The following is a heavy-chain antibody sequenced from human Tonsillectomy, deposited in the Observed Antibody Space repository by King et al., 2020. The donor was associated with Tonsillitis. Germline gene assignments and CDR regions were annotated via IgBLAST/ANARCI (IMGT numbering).Heavy chain of an antibody. V-gene: IGHV1-46*01. CDR3: AREGGSFRHFDL. J-gene: IGHJ2*01. CDR1: GYSFTNYY. CDR2: INPSGTGT. D-gene: IGHD2/OR15-2a*01. Sequence: QLVQSGAEVKEPGASLKVSCKASGYSFTNYYMHWVRQAPGQRLEWMGLINPSGTGTGYAQNFQGRITMTRDMSTGTDYMELSSLRSDDTAVYSCAREGGSFRHFDLWGRGTLVTVSS.